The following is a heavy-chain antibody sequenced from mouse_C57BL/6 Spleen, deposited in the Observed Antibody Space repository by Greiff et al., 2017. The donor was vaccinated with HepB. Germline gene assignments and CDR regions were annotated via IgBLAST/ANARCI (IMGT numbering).Heavy chain of an antibody. CDR3: ARGITWD. CDR1: GYTFTSYW. J-gene: IGHJ2*01. D-gene: IGHD2-4*01. V-gene: IGHV1-52*01. Sequence: QVQLKQPGAELVRPGSSVKLSCKASGYTFTSYWMHWVKQRPIQGLEWIGNIDPSDSETHYNQKFKDKATVTVDKSSSTAYMQLSSLTSEDSAVYYCARGITWDWGQGTTLTVSS. CDR2: IDPSDSET.